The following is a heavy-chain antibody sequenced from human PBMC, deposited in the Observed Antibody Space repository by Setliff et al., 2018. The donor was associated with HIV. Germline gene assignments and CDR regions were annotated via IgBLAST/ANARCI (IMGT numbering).Heavy chain of an antibody. CDR2: IYYSGST. CDR1: GYSVSSGYY. CDR3: ARDLHANYHVVEI. J-gene: IGHJ3*02. D-gene: IGHD2-15*01. Sequence: ASETLSLTCAVSGYSVSSGYYWGWIRQPPGKGLEWIASIYYSGSTYYAPSLKSRVTISVDTSKNQFSLKLTSVTAADTAVYFCARDLHANYHVVEIWGPGTMVTVSS. V-gene: IGHV4-38-2*02.